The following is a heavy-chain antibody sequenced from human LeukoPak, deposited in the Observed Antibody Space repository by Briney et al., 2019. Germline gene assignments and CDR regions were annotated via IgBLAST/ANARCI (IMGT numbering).Heavy chain of an antibody. CDR3: AKTRGIVVVPAAIDY. D-gene: IGHD2-2*01. CDR2: ISYDGSNK. J-gene: IGHJ4*02. V-gene: IGHV3-30*18. Sequence: GGSLRLSCAASGFTFSSYGMHWVRQAPGKGLEWVAVISYDGSNKYYADSVKGRFTISRDNSKNTLYLQMNSLRAEDTAVYYCAKTRGIVVVPAAIDYWGQGTQVTVSS. CDR1: GFTFSSYG.